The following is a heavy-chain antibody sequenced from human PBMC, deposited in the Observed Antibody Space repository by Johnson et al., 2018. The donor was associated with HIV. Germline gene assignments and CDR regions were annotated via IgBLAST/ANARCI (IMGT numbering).Heavy chain of an antibody. CDR1: GFRFDNYG. J-gene: IGHJ3*02. CDR2: INWNGDTT. CDR3: AREYEAFDI. Sequence: MMLVESGGGLVRPGGSLKVSCAGSGFRFDNYGMSWVRQAPGKGLEWVAGINWNGDTTTYADSVKGRLTISRDNAKNSLYLQMNRMRAEDTAVYYCAREYEAFDIWGQGTMVTVSS. V-gene: IGHV3-20*04.